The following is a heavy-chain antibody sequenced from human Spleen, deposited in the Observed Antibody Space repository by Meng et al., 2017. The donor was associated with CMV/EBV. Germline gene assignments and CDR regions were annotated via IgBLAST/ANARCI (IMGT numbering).Heavy chain of an antibody. J-gene: IGHJ4*02. Sequence: KASGYTCTSYGITWVRRAPGQGLEWMGWISANSGNTYYAQKVRNRVTITTDTSTTTAYMELRSLRSDDTAVYYCARLGLSNSSRDYWGQGTLVTVSS. V-gene: IGHV1-18*01. CDR3: ARLGLSNSSRDY. CDR1: GYTCTSYG. D-gene: IGHD6-6*01. CDR2: ISANSGNT.